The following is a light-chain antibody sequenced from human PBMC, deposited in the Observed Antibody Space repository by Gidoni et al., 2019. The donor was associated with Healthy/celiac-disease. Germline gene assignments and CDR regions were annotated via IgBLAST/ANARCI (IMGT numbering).Light chain of an antibody. V-gene: IGKV1-5*01. CDR1: QSISSW. CDR2: DAS. Sequence: DIQLTQSPSTLSASVGDRLTITCRASQSISSWLAWYQQKPGKAPKLLIYDASSLESGVPSRFSGSGSGTEFTLTISSLQPDDFATYYCQQYNSYPWTFGQGTKVKIK. J-gene: IGKJ1*01. CDR3: QQYNSYPWT.